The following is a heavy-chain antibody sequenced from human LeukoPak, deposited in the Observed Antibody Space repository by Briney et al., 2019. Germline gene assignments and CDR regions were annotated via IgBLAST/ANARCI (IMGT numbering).Heavy chain of an antibody. J-gene: IGHJ4*02. CDR2: TYYRSKWYN. D-gene: IGHD6-13*01. CDR1: GDSVSNNSAA. Sequence: SRTLSLTCAISGDSVSNNSAAWNWIRQSPSSGLEWLGRTYYRSKWYNDYAVSVTSRITISPDTSKNQFSLQLKSVTPDDTAVYYCARGRSWGESGFDYWGQGTLVTVSS. CDR3: ARGRSWGESGFDY. V-gene: IGHV6-1*01.